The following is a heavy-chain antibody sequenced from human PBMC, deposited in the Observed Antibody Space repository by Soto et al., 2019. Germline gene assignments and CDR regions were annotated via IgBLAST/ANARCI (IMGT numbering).Heavy chain of an antibody. D-gene: IGHD6-25*01. CDR3: VRVWRLVGRYGMDV. V-gene: IGHV3-21*02. CDR1: GFIFSSYY. J-gene: IGHJ6*02. Sequence: EVQLVESGGGLVTPGGSLRLSCVGPGFIFSSYYMNWVRQAPGKGLEWVSSISGGSAYIYYADSVKGRFTISRDNAKNSLDLEMNSLRVEDTAVYYCVRVWRLVGRYGMDVWGQGTTVTVSS. CDR2: ISGGSAYI.